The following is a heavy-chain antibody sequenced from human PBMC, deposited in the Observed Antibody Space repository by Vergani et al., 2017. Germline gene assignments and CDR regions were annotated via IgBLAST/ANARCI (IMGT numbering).Heavy chain of an antibody. CDR2: ISWNSGSI. V-gene: IGHV3-9*01. Sequence: EVQLLESGGGLVQPGGSLRLSCAASGFTFDDYAMHWVRQAPGKGLEWVSGISWNSGSIGYADSVKGRFTISRDNAKNSLYLQMNSLRAEDTALYYCAKDNSHSSGWYWVDAFDIWGQGTMVTVSS. D-gene: IGHD6-19*01. J-gene: IGHJ3*02. CDR3: AKDNSHSSGWYWVDAFDI. CDR1: GFTFDDYA.